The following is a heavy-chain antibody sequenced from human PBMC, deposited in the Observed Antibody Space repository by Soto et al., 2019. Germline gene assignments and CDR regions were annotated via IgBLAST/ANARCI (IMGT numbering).Heavy chain of an antibody. Sequence: PGGSLRLSCAASGFTFDDYAMHWVRQALGKGLEWVSSISDNGGTTYYADSVKGRFTISRDNSKNTLYLQMNSLRAEDTAVYYCAREIRGDYYNTFDYLGQGTQVTVSS. CDR3: AREIRGDYYNTFDY. D-gene: IGHD3-22*01. CDR1: GFTFDDYA. V-gene: IGHV3-23*01. CDR2: ISDNGGTT. J-gene: IGHJ4*02.